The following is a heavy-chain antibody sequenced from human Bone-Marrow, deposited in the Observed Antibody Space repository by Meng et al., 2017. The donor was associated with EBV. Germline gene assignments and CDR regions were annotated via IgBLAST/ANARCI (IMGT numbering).Heavy chain of an antibody. V-gene: IGHV1-69*01. J-gene: IGHJ4*02. CDR1: GCPFSSDA. Sequence: VRLVQHGAEVRKPGSSVKVYSKTSGCPFSSDAISWVRQAPGQVIEWIGGLIPMSGAPNYAQTFQGRVTITADASTSTHYMDLRNLRSEDTAMYYCASESGRGYTPDYWGQGTLVTVSS. D-gene: IGHD3-10*01. CDR3: ASESGRGYTPDY. CDR2: LIPMSGAP.